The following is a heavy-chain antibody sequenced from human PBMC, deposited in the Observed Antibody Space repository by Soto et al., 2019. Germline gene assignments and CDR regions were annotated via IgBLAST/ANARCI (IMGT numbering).Heavy chain of an antibody. D-gene: IGHD6-6*01. CDR2: MNPNSGNT. CDR3: ARAIAARGRVVYYYYYGMAV. CDR1: GYTFTSYD. V-gene: IGHV1-8*01. J-gene: IGHJ6*02. Sequence: ASVKVSCKASGYTFTSYDINWVRQATGQGLEWMGWMNPNSGNTGYAQKFQGRVTMTRNTSIITAYMELSSLRAEDTAVYYGARAIAARGRVVYYYYYGMAVWGQGPTVTV.